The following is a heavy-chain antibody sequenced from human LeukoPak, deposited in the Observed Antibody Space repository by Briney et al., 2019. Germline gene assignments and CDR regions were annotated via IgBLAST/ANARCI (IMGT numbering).Heavy chain of an antibody. Sequence: ASVKVSCKASGYTFTGYYMHWVRQAPGQGLEWMGWISAYNGNTNYAQKLQGRVTMTTDTSTSTAYMELRSLRSDDTAVYYCASSPYYYDSSGYYYWGQGTLVTVSS. CDR1: GYTFTGYY. V-gene: IGHV1-18*04. J-gene: IGHJ4*02. D-gene: IGHD3-22*01. CDR3: ASSPYYYDSSGYYY. CDR2: ISAYNGNT.